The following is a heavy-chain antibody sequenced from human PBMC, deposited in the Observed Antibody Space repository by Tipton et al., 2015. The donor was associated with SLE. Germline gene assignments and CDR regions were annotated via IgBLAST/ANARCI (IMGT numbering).Heavy chain of an antibody. J-gene: IGHJ4*02. Sequence: TLSLTCTVSGGSISTDDYSWGWIRQPPGKGLEWIGYIYYSGSTYYNPSLKSRATISIDTPKKQFSLKLTSMTAADTAVYFCARDAVGTDYFDFWGQGILVTVSS. CDR2: IYYSGST. D-gene: IGHD1-26*01. CDR1: GGSISTDDYS. V-gene: IGHV4-31*03. CDR3: ARDAVGTDYFDF.